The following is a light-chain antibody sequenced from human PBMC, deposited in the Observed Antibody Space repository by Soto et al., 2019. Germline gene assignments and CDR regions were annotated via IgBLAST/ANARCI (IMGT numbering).Light chain of an antibody. CDR3: HQRQSWPRT. CDR2: QTS. CDR1: QYINTR. V-gene: IGKV3-11*01. Sequence: EILFTQAPATLSSFPGDRHNLSCRASQYINTRLAWYQHRHGQXPRXXIYQTSLRAAGIPARFSASGSGTDFTITISDVQPEDGALYDGHQRQSWPRTFGQGTKVDIK. J-gene: IGKJ1*01.